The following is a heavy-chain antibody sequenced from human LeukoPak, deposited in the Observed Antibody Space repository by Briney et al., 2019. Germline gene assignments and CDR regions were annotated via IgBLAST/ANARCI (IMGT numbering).Heavy chain of an antibody. CDR2: ISYDGSNK. CDR1: GFTFSSYA. V-gene: IGHV3-30*18. D-gene: IGHD2-2*01. J-gene: IGHJ5*02. Sequence: GGSLRLSCSASGFTFSSYAMHWVRQAPGKGLEWVAVISYDGSNKYSADSVKGRFTISRDNSKNTLYLQMNGLRAEDTAVYYCAKDGCRITSCHVLVDPWGQGTLVTVSS. CDR3: AKDGCRITSCHVLVDP.